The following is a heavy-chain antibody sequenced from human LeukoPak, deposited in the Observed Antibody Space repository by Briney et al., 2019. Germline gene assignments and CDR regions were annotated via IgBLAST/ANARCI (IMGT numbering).Heavy chain of an antibody. CDR3: ARESTPLRGAFDP. CDR1: GFTVRNNH. V-gene: IGHV3-53*04. D-gene: IGHD5-24*01. CDR2: IDSRDNT. Sequence: AGGTLRLSCAASGFTVRNNHMSWVRQAPGKGLEWVSVIDSRDNTYHADSVKGRFAISRHTSKNTLYLQMNSLRAEDTAVYYCARESTPLRGAFDPWGPGTLVTVS. J-gene: IGHJ5*02.